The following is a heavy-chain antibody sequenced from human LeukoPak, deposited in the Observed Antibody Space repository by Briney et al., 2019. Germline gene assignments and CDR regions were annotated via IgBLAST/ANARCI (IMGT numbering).Heavy chain of an antibody. CDR2: IYPGDSDT. V-gene: IGHV5-51*01. Sequence: GESLKISCKGAGYSFTSYWIGWVRQMPGKGLEWMGIIYPGDSDTRYSPSFQGQVTISADKSISTAYLQWSSLKAPDTAMYYCARSTLTYYYDSSGYPLQNYFDYWGQGTLVTVSS. CDR3: ARSTLTYYYDSSGYPLQNYFDY. D-gene: IGHD3-22*01. J-gene: IGHJ4*02. CDR1: GYSFTSYW.